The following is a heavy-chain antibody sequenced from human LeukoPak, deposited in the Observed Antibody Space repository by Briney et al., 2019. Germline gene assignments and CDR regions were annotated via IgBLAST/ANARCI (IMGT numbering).Heavy chain of an antibody. CDR1: GYTFTSYG. CDR2: ISAYNGNT. V-gene: IGHV1-18*01. D-gene: IGHD2-15*01. J-gene: IGHJ4*02. CDR3: ARRARVGYCSGGSRSYYFAY. Sequence: GASVKVSCKASGYTFTSYGISWVRQAPGQGLEWMGWISAYNGNTNYAQKLQGRVTMTTDTSTSTAYMELRSLRSDDTAVYYCARRARVGYCSGGSRSYYFAYWGQGTLVTVSS.